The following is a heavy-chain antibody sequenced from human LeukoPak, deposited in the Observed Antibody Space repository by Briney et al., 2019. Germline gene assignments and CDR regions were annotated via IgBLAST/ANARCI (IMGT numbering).Heavy chain of an antibody. CDR1: GFTVSSNY. CDR2: IYSGGST. J-gene: IGHJ2*01. CDR3: AKDGSAGWDWYFDL. V-gene: IGHV3-53*01. Sequence: GGSLRLSCAASGFTVSSNYMSWVRQAPGKGLEWVSVIYSGGSTYYADSVKGRFTISRDNSKNTLYLQMNSLRAEDTAVYYCAKDGSAGWDWYFDLWGRGTLVTVSS. D-gene: IGHD1-26*01.